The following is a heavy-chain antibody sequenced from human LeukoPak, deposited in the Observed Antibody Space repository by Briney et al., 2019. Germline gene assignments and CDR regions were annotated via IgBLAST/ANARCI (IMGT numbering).Heavy chain of an antibody. CDR3: ARDRGRYYMDV. J-gene: IGHJ6*03. D-gene: IGHD6-25*01. V-gene: IGHV3-20*04. CDR1: GLTFDDYG. Sequence: LPGGSLRLSCAASGLTFDDYGMSWVRQAPGKGLEWVSGINWNGGSTGYADSVKGRFTISRDNAKNSLYLQMNSLRAGDTAVYYCARDRGRYYMDVWGKGTTVTISS. CDR2: INWNGGST.